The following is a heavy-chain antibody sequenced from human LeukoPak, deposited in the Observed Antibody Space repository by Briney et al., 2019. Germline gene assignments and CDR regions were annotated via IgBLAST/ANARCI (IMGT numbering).Heavy chain of an antibody. Sequence: SETLSLTCTVSGYSISSGYYWGWIRQPPGKGLEWIGTIYHSGSTYYNPSLKSRVTVSVDTSKNQFSLRLTSVTAADTAVYYCARDIREVGESHYFDYWGQGTLVTVTS. CDR2: IYHSGST. CDR1: GYSISSGYY. CDR3: ARDIREVGESHYFDY. D-gene: IGHD1-26*01. V-gene: IGHV4-38-2*02. J-gene: IGHJ4*02.